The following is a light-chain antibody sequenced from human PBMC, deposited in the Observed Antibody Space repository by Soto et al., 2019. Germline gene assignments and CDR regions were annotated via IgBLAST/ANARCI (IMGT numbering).Light chain of an antibody. Sequence: QLVLTQSSSASASLGSSVELTCTLSSGHSTYIIAWHQQQPGKAPRYLMNLEAGGSYNKGSGVPDRFSGSSSGADRYLTISNLQFEDEADYYCETWDSNTRVFGGGAKLTVL. J-gene: IGLJ3*02. CDR2: LEAGGSY. CDR3: ETWDSNTRV. CDR1: SGHSTYI. V-gene: IGLV4-60*02.